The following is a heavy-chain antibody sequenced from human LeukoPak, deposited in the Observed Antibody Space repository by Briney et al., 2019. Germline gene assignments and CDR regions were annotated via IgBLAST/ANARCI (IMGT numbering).Heavy chain of an antibody. CDR2: INHSGST. CDR3: ARINGSGSYYNFGTIDY. Sequence: GSLRLSCGASGFTFDDYWMSWIRQPPGKGLEWIGEINHSGSTNYNPSLKSRVTISVDTSKNQFSLKLSSVTAADTAVYYCARINGSGSYYNFGTIDYWGQGTLVTVSS. V-gene: IGHV4-34*01. CDR1: GFTFDDYW. J-gene: IGHJ4*02. D-gene: IGHD3-10*01.